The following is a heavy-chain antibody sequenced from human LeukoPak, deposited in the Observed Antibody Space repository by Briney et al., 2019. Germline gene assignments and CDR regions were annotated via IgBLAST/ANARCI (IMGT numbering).Heavy chain of an antibody. CDR2: INPNSGGT. CDR3: ARVLYYYDSSGYYYDY. V-gene: IGHV1-2*02. D-gene: IGHD3-22*01. CDR1: GYTFTGYY. J-gene: IGHJ4*02. Sequence: ASVKVSCKASGYTFTGYYMHWVRQAPGRGLEWMGWINPNSGGTNYAQKFQGRVTMTRDTSISTAYMELSRLRSDDTAVYYCARVLYYYDSSGYYYDYWGQGTLVTVSS.